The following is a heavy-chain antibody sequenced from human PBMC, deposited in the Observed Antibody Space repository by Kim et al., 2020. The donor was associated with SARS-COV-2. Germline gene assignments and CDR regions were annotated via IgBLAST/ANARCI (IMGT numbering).Heavy chain of an antibody. CDR2: ISSTGDSS. V-gene: IGHV3-23*01. Sequence: GWSLRLSCAASGFTFSSYAMTWVRQAPGKGLEWVSSISSTGDSSYYAVSVKGRFTISRDNSKNTLYLQMNSLRAEDTAVYYCAKEVYCGGDCYLYFQYWGQGTLVTVSS. CDR3: AKEVYCGGDCYLYFQY. D-gene: IGHD2-21*02. CDR1: GFTFSSYA. J-gene: IGHJ1*01.